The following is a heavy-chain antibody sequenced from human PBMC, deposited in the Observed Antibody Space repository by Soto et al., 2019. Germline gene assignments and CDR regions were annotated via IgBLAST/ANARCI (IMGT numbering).Heavy chain of an antibody. V-gene: IGHV1-18*01. CDR2: ISPNSGNI. Sequence: QVHLVQSGAEVKKPGASVNVSCKTSGYTFTRNGISWVRQAPGQGLEWMGWISPNSGNIKYAQKIQGRVIMTTDTSTSTAYMELRSLRSDDTAVYYCVKDRDSNTWPSRDVWGPGTTVTVSS. D-gene: IGHD3-22*01. CDR1: GYTFTRNG. CDR3: VKDRDSNTWPSRDV. J-gene: IGHJ6*02.